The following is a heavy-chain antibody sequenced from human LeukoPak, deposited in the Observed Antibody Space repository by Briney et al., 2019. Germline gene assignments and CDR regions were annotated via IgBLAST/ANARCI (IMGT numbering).Heavy chain of an antibody. Sequence: SETLSLTCAVYGGPFRGFFWSWIRQAPGKGLEWIGEISHSGSSNYNPSLLSRITISIDTSKSQFSLRLPSVTAADAAVYDSARGIFYGGRNQYIWFDLWGQGTLVTVSS. V-gene: IGHV4-34*01. CDR2: ISHSGSS. CDR1: GGPFRGFF. D-gene: IGHD4-23*01. J-gene: IGHJ5*02. CDR3: ARGIFYGGRNQYIWFDL.